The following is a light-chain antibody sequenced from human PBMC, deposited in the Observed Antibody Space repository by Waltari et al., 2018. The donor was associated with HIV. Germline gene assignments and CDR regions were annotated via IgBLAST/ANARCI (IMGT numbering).Light chain of an antibody. V-gene: IGLV2-8*01. CDR1: TSDIGGYNY. CDR3: NSYAGSSKSYV. J-gene: IGLJ1*01. Sequence: QSALTPPPSASGSPGQSVTISCTGTTSDIGGYNYGSWDQQHRGAAPRLIIYDVTKRPSGVPDRFSGSKAGNTASLTVSGLQAEDEAEYYCNSYAGSSKSYVFGTGTKVTVL. CDR2: DVT.